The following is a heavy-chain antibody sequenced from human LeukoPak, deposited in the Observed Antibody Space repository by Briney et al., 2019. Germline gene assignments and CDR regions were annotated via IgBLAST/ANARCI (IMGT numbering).Heavy chain of an antibody. J-gene: IGHJ4*02. V-gene: IGHV4-61*02. CDR1: GGSISSGSYY. Sequence: KSSETLSLTCTVSGGSISSGSYYWSWIRQPAGKGLEWIGRIYTSGSTNYNPSLKSRVTISVDTSKNQFSLKLSSVTAADTAVYYCARDGDLRLGELSLYYWGQGTLVTVSS. D-gene: IGHD3-16*02. CDR2: IYTSGST. CDR3: ARDGDLRLGELSLYY.